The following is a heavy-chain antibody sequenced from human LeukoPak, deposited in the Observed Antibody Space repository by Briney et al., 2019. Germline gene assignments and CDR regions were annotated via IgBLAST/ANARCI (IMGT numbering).Heavy chain of an antibody. CDR3: ASGSSSWYSVGD. D-gene: IGHD6-13*01. V-gene: IGHV3-11*03. CDR2: ISSSSSYT. CDR1: GFTFSDYY. J-gene: IGHJ4*02. Sequence: NPGGSLRLSCAASGFTFSDYYMSWIRQAPGKGLEWVSYISSSSSYTNYADSVKGRFTISGDNAKNSLYLQMNSLRAEDTAVYYCASGSSSWYSVGDWGQGTLVTVSS.